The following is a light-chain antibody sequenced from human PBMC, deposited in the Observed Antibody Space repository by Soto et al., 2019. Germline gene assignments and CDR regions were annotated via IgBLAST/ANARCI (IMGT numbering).Light chain of an antibody. Sequence: EILLTQSRATLSLSPGERSTLSCMASQTVSSSLAWYQQKPGQAPRLLIYEASNRATGIPARFSGSGSGADFTLTISSLEPEDFALYYCQQHINWPLTFGGGTKVDIK. CDR2: EAS. CDR1: QTVSSS. J-gene: IGKJ4*01. CDR3: QQHINWPLT. V-gene: IGKV3-11*01.